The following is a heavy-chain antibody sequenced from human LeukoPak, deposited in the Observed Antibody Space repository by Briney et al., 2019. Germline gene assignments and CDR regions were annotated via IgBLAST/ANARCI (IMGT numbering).Heavy chain of an antibody. D-gene: IGHD1-26*01. Sequence: SETLSLTCAVYGGSFSGYYWSWIRQPPGKGLEWIGEINHSGSTNYNPSLKSRGTISVDTSKNQFSLKLSSATAADTAVYYFTIQYSGSHSASSGHRTPVTASS. CDR2: INHSGST. V-gene: IGHV4-34*01. CDR3: TIQYSGSHSAS. CDR1: GGSFSGYY. J-gene: IGHJ5*01.